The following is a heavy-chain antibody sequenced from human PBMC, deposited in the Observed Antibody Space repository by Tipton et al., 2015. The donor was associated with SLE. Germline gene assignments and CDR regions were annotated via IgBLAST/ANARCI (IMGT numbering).Heavy chain of an antibody. V-gene: IGHV4-59*08. Sequence: QLVQSGAEVKPSETLSLSCTVSGGSISSHYWNWIRQPPGKGLEWIGHIYYSGSTNYNPSLKSRVVMSLDTSKNQFSLKLMSVTAADTAVYYCARRRQYCRGGSCAYYFDSWGQGTVVTVSS. D-gene: IGHD2-15*01. J-gene: IGHJ4*02. CDR2: IYYSGST. CDR3: ARRRQYCRGGSCAYYFDS. CDR1: GGSISSHY.